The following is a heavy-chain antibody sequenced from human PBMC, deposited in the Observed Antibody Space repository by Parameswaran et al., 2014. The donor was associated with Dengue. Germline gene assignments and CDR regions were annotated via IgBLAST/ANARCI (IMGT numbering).Heavy chain of an antibody. D-gene: IGHD3-3*01. CDR2: IKQDGSEK. V-gene: IGHV3-7*04. Sequence: VRQMPGKGLEWVANIKQDGSEKYYVDSVKGRFTISRDNAKNSLYLQMNSLRAEDTAVYYCARVAALNYDFWSGYSHYGMDVWGQGTTVTVSS. J-gene: IGHJ6*02. CDR3: ARVAALNYDFWSGYSHYGMDV.